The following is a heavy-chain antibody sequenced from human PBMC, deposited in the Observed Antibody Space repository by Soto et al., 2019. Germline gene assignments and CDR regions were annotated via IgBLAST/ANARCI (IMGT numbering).Heavy chain of an antibody. CDR1: GGSVSDGNYY. CDR3: AKVTPHSSSYYFDS. CDR2: IYYSGRT. J-gene: IGHJ4*02. D-gene: IGHD6-13*01. Sequence: QVQLQESGPGLVKPSETLSLTCTVSGGSVSDGNYYWSWIRQPPGKGPEWIGYIYYSGRTNYNPSLTSRVTMSIDTSKNEFYLKLTSVTGADTAVYYCAKVTPHSSSYYFDSWGQGTLVTVSS. V-gene: IGHV4-61*01.